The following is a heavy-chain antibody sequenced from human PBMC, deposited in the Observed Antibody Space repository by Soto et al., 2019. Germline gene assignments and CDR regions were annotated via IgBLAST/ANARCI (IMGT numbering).Heavy chain of an antibody. CDR2: IYPGDSHT. V-gene: IGHV5-51*01. CDR3: ARRYDSSAYYSLNWLDL. CDR1: GYSFTSYW. D-gene: IGHD3-22*01. Sequence: VESLKISCKASGYSFTSYWIGWVRQMPGKGLEWMGIIYPGDSHTRYSPAFQGQVTISADKSINTAYLQLCSLKASDTAMYYCARRYDSSAYYSLNWLDLWGQGTLVTVSS. J-gene: IGHJ5*02.